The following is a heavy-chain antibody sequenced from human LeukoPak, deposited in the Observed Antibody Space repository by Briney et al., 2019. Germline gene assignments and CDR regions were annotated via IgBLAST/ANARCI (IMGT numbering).Heavy chain of an antibody. CDR2: INPNSGGT. J-gene: IGHJ1*01. V-gene: IGHV1-2*02. Sequence: ASVKVSCKASGYTFTGYYMHWVRQAPGQGLEWMGWINPNSGGTNYAQKFQGRVTMTRDTSTSTVYMELSSLRSEDTAVYYCARGLDYYDSSGCLQHWGQGTLVTVSS. D-gene: IGHD3-22*01. CDR3: ARGLDYYDSSGCLQH. CDR1: GYTFTGYY.